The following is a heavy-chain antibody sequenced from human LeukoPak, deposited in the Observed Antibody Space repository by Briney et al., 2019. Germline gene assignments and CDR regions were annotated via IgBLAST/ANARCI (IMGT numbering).Heavy chain of an antibody. CDR3: AKDFEWPTVVTALFDAFDM. Sequence: PGGSLRLSCAASGFTFDSYAMSWVRQAPGKGLEWVSRISGSGGSTYYVDSVKGRFTISRDNSKDTLYLQMNSLRAEDTAIYYCAKDFEWPTVVTALFDAFDMGGQGTMVTVSS. CDR1: GFTFDSYA. V-gene: IGHV3-23*01. CDR2: ISGSGGST. D-gene: IGHD2-21*02. J-gene: IGHJ3*02.